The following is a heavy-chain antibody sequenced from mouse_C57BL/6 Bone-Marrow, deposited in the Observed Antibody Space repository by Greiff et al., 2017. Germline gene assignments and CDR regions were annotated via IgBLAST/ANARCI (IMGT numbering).Heavy chain of an antibody. J-gene: IGHJ4*01. Sequence: EVQLVESGGGLVQPKGSLKLSCAASGFTFNTYAMHWVRQAPGKGLEWVARIRSKSSNYATYYADSVKDSFTISRDDSQSMLYLQMNNLKTEDTAMYYCVREWLLRDYYAMDYWGQGTSVTVSS. CDR2: IRSKSSNYAT. D-gene: IGHD2-3*01. CDR1: GFTFNTYA. CDR3: VREWLLRDYYAMDY. V-gene: IGHV10-3*01.